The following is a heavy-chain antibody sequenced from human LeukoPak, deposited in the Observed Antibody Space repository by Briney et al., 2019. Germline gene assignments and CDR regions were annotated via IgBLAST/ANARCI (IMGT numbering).Heavy chain of an antibody. CDR1: GYTFTSYG. Sequence: SVKVSCKASGYTFTSYGISWVRQAPGQGLEWMGGIIPIFGTANYAQKFQGRVTITADKSTSTAYMELSSLRSEDTAVYYCARVSYSSSWYGINWFDPWGQGTLVTVSS. CDR3: ARVSYSSSWYGINWFDP. CDR2: IIPIFGTA. D-gene: IGHD6-13*01. J-gene: IGHJ5*02. V-gene: IGHV1-69*06.